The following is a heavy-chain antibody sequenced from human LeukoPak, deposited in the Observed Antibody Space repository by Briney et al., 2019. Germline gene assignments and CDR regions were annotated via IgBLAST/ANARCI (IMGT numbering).Heavy chain of an antibody. Sequence: ASVKVSCKGSVGTFSSYTFSWVRQAPGQGLEWMGRIVPILGIANYAQKFQGRVTITADKSTSTAYMELSSLRSEDTAVYYCARDKTVGYCSGGSCYSPIPWDQGTLVSVSS. V-gene: IGHV1-69*04. CDR3: ARDKTVGYCSGGSCYSPIP. CDR1: VGTFSSYT. CDR2: IVPILGIA. D-gene: IGHD2-15*01. J-gene: IGHJ5*02.